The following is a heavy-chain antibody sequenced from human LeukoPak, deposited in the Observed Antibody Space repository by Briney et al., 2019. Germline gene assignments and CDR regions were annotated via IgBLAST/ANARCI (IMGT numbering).Heavy chain of an antibody. D-gene: IGHD2-2*01. J-gene: IGHJ5*02. Sequence: SETLSLTCTVSGGSISSYYWSWIRQPAGKGLEWIGRIYTSGSTNYNPSLKSRVTMSVDTSKNQFSLKLSSVTTADTAVYYCARQAPGVPADNWFDPWGQGTLVTVSS. CDR1: GGSISSYY. CDR2: IYTSGST. V-gene: IGHV4-4*07. CDR3: ARQAPGVPADNWFDP.